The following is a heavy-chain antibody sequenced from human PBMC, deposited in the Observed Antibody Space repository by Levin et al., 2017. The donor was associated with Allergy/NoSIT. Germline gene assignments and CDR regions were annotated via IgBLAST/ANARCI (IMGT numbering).Heavy chain of an antibody. CDR1: GYSFTNYY. CDR3: AREGEIAHYGDSSGYAPAGGMDV. J-gene: IGHJ6*02. Sequence: ASVKVSCKAPGYSFTNYYFHWVRQAPGQGLEWMGMINPRGGSTSYAQNFQGRVTMTRDMSTSTVYMELSSLRSEDTAVYYCAREGEIAHYGDSSGYAPAGGMDVWGQGTTVTVSS. CDR2: INPRGGST. V-gene: IGHV1-46*01. D-gene: IGHD3-22*01.